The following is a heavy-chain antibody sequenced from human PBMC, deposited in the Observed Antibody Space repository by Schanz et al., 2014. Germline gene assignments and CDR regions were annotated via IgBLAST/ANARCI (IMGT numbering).Heavy chain of an antibody. V-gene: IGHV3-23*01. CDR3: AKDPSHGDYDYYFDY. J-gene: IGHJ4*02. Sequence: EVQLLDSGGGLVQPGGSLRLSCAASGFTFSTYAMSWVRQAPGKGLEWVSSISSSGSYIHYADSVKGRFTISRDSPKNTLYLQMNSLRAEDTAVYYCAKDPSHGDYDYYFDYWGQGTLVTVSS. CDR2: ISSSGSYI. CDR1: GFTFSTYA. D-gene: IGHD3-22*01.